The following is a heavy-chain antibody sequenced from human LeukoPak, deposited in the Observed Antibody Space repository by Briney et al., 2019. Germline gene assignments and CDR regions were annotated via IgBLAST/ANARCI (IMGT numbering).Heavy chain of an antibody. CDR3: AISGLGFGEFRGLDY. J-gene: IGHJ4*02. V-gene: IGHV3-53*01. D-gene: IGHD3-10*01. CDR2: IFSSGPT. CDR1: GFNVSNNY. Sequence: GGSLRLSCAASGFNVSNNYMNWVRQAPGKGLELVSAIFSSGPTYYADSVKGRFTISRDTSKNALYLQMNSLRAEDTAVYYCAISGLGFGEFRGLDYWGQGTLVTVSS.